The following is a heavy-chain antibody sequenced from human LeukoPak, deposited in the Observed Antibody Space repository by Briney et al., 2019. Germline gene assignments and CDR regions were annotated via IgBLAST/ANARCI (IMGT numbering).Heavy chain of an antibody. D-gene: IGHD3-16*01. CDR1: GYTFTSYG. CDR3: ARGDTIGVYFDY. V-gene: IGHV1-46*01. J-gene: IGHJ4*02. CDR2: IKPSGGST. Sequence: ASVKVSCKASGYTFTSYGISWVRQAPGQGLEWMGIIKPSGGSTSYAQKFQGRVTMTRDTSTSTVYMEMSSLRSEDTAVYYCARGDTIGVYFDYWGQGTLVTVSS.